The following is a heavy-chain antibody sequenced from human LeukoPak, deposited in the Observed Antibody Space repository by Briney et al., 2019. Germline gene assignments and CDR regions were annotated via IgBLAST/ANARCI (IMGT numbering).Heavy chain of an antibody. CDR3: AGDKGLYYFDY. J-gene: IGHJ4*02. CDR2: IYYSGST. V-gene: IGHV4-59*01. CDR1: GGSISSYY. Sequence: PSETLSLTCTVSGGSISSYYWSWIRQPPGKGLEWIGYIYYSGSTNYNPSLKSRVTISVDTSKNQFSLKLSSVTAADTAVYYCAGDKGLYYFDYWGQGTLVTVSS.